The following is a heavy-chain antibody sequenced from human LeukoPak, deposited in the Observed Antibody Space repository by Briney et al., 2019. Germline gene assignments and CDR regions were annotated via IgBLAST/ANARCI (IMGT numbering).Heavy chain of an antibody. Sequence: GGSLRLSCAASGFTFSDYSMNWVRQAPGKGLEWVSSVDTSGSYIYNADSVKGRFTISRDNSKNTLYLQMNSLRAEDTAVYYCARGRGYSQSNWVDPWGQGTMVTVSA. CDR1: GFTFSDYS. J-gene: IGHJ5*02. CDR2: VDTSGSYI. D-gene: IGHD5-18*01. V-gene: IGHV3-21*04. CDR3: ARGRGYSQSNWVDP.